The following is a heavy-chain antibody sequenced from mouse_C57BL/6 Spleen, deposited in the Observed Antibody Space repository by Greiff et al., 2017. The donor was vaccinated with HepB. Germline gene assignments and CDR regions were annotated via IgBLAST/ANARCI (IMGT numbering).Heavy chain of an antibody. CDR3: AREGDYDYDEFAY. CDR2: ISNLAYSI. D-gene: IGHD2-4*01. J-gene: IGHJ3*01. V-gene: IGHV5-15*01. Sequence: EVKLVESGGGLVQPGGSLKLSCAASGFTFSDYGMAWVRQAPRKGPEWVAFISNLAYSIYYADTVTGRFTISRENAKNTLYLEMSSLRSEDTAMYYCAREGDYDYDEFAYWGQGTLVTVSA. CDR1: GFTFSDYG.